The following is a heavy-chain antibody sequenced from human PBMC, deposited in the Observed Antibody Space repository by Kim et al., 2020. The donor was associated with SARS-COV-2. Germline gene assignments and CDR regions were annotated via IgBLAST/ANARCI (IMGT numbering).Heavy chain of an antibody. CDR2: IDPNIGDT. V-gene: IGHV1-2*06. Sequence: ASVKVSCKASGYTFTDYYIHWVRQAPGQGLEWMGRIDPNIGDTNFAQKFQGRVTMTRDTSISTAYMELSRLRSDDTAVYFCARDDYADYWGQGSLVTVSS. CDR1: GYTFTDYY. J-gene: IGHJ4*02. CDR3: ARDDYADY.